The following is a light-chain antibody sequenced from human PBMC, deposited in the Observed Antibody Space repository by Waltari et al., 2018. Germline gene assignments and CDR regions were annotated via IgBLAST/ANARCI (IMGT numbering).Light chain of an antibody. V-gene: IGLV1-47*01. Sequence: QSILTQPSSASGTPGQTVTISCSGGTSNFGSNFVSRYQDVPGTAPTLLLFRNNQRPSGVSARFSGSKSGTSASLVIGGLRSEDEGTYFCSSWDDTLGVLLFGGGTKLTVL. J-gene: IGLJ3*02. CDR1: TSNFGSNF. CDR3: SSWDDTLGVLL. CDR2: RNN.